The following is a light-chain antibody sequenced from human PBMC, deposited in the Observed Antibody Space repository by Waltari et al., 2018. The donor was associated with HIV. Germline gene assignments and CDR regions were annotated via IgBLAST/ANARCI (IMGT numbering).Light chain of an antibody. Sequence: QSALTQPASVSGSPGQSTPISSTASSSDVGGYNHVSWYQQHPGKAPKLMIYEVSNRPSGVSNRFSGSKSGNTASLTISGLQAEDEADYYCSSYTSSSTLGVFGGGTKLTVL. CDR2: EVS. J-gene: IGLJ2*01. CDR1: SSDVGGYNH. V-gene: IGLV2-14*01. CDR3: SSYTSSSTLGV.